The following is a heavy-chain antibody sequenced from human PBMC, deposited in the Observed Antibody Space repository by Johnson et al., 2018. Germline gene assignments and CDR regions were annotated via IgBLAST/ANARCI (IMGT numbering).Heavy chain of an antibody. J-gene: IGHJ6*02. Sequence: QVQLVQSGDELQEPGSSVKLSCKASEGTFSSYAISWVRQAPGQGLEWMGGIIPIFGPANYVQKFQGRVTITAYESTSTAYMELSSLRSEETAVYYLARDGTVSTVSALDVWGQGTTVTVSS. D-gene: IGHD4-17*01. CDR2: IIPIFGPA. CDR3: ARDGTVSTVSALDV. V-gene: IGHV1-69*12. CDR1: EGTFSSYA.